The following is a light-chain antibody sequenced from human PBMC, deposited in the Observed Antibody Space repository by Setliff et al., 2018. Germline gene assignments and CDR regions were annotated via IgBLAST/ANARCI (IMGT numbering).Light chain of an antibody. V-gene: IGLV2-14*03. CDR2: DVS. CDR3: SSYTSSSTL. CDR1: SSDIGAYDY. Sequence: QSALAQPASVSGSLGQSITISCSGSSSDIGAYDYVAWYLHHPGKAPKLLIYDVSHRPSGVSPRFSGSKSGNTASLTISGLQAEDEADYYCSSYTSSSTLFGTGTKVTVL. J-gene: IGLJ1*01.